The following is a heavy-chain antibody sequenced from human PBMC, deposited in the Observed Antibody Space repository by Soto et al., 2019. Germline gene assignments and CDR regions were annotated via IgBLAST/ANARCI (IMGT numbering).Heavy chain of an antibody. CDR2: VNTDETRT. CDR3: ARVLNGQWYFDY. J-gene: IGHJ4*02. CDR1: GFTFSSYW. V-gene: IGHV3-74*01. D-gene: IGHD6-19*01. Sequence: GGSLRLSCGASGFTFSSYWMHWVRQTPGKGLVWVACVNTDETRTSYADSVKGRFTVSRDNAKNPLYLQMNSLRAEDTAVYYCARVLNGQWYFDYWGQGTQVTVSS.